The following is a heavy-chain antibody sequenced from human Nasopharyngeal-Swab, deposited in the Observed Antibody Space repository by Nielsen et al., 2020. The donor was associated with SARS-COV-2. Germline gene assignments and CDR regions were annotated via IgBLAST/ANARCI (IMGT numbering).Heavy chain of an antibody. Sequence: GESLKISCAASGFTFSSYAMHWVRQAPGKGPEWMTLISYDGSNKYYADSVKGRFTISRDNSQNTLYLQMNSLRAEDTAVYYCATALTIFGADHYYYYYGMDVWGQGTTVTVSS. D-gene: IGHD3-3*01. V-gene: IGHV3-30*04. J-gene: IGHJ6*02. CDR1: GFTFSSYA. CDR2: ISYDGSNK. CDR3: ATALTIFGADHYYYYYGMDV.